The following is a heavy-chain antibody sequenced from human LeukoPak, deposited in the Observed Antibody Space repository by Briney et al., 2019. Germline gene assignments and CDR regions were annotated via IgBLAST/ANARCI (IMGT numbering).Heavy chain of an antibody. CDR2: IKQDGSEK. V-gene: IGHV3-7*01. J-gene: IGHJ4*02. D-gene: IGHD3-10*01. Sequence: GGSLRLSCAASGFTLSRYWVRCVRQAPGKGLEWVANIKQDGSEKYYGDSVKGRFTISRDNAKNSLYLQMNSLRAEDTAVYYCAGDRYSGSGSSDYWGQGTLVTVSS. CDR3: AGDRYSGSGSSDY. CDR1: GFTLSRYW.